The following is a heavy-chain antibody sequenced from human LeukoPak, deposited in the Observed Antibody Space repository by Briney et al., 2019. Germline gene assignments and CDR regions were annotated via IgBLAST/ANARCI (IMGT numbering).Heavy chain of an antibody. CDR2: IYYSGST. CDR3: ARSRAFNSGAFDP. J-gene: IGHJ5*02. V-gene: IGHV4-61*01. CDR1: GGSVSSGSYY. Sequence: SETLSLTCSVSGGSVSSGSYYWSWIRQPPGKGLEWIGFIYYSGSTNYNPSLKSRVTISLDTSKNQFSLKLSSVTAADTAVYYCARSRAFNSGAFDPWGQGSLVTVSS. D-gene: IGHD1-26*01.